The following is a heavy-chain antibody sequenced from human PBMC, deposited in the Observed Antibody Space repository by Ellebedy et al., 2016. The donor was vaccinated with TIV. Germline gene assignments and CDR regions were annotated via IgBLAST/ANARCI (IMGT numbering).Heavy chain of an antibody. D-gene: IGHD3-22*01. CDR3: AKDWVYYDSSSWYFDL. Sequence: GGSLRLSCAASGFTFSYYAMHWVRQAPGKGLEWVAVISYDGDNKYYADSVKGRFTISRDNSKNTLYLQMYSLRAEDTAVYYCAKDWVYYDSSSWYFDLWGRGTLVTVSS. J-gene: IGHJ2*01. CDR2: ISYDGDNK. V-gene: IGHV3-30-3*01. CDR1: GFTFSYYA.